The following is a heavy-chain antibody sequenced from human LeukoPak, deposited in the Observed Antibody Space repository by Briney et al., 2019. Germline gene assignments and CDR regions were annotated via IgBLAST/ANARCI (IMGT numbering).Heavy chain of an antibody. CDR1: GFPFSSYS. CDR3: ARSIPYGTTWYGRSDY. CDR2: IKPDGTTK. J-gene: IGHJ4*02. D-gene: IGHD6-13*01. Sequence: GGSLRLSCAASGFPFSSYSMTWARQAPGKGLEWVANIKPDGTTKFYVDSVKGRFTISRDNALNSLYLQMNSLRAEDTAIYYCARSIPYGTTWYGRSDYWGQGTLVTVSS. V-gene: IGHV3-7*03.